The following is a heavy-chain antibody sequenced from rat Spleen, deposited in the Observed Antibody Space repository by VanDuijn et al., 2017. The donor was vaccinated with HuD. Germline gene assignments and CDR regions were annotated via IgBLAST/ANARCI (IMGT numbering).Heavy chain of an antibody. CDR2: IWGDEST. CDR1: GFSLISNS. V-gene: IGHV2-13*01. Sequence: QVQLKESGPGLVQPSQTLSLTCTVSGFSLISNSVNWVRQPPGKGLEWMGGIWGDESTNYNSVFKSRLSISRDTSKSQVFLRVNSLQTEDTAIYYCARDDYRGWFAYWGQGTLVTVSS. J-gene: IGHJ3*01. CDR3: ARDDYRGWFAY. D-gene: IGHD1-7*01.